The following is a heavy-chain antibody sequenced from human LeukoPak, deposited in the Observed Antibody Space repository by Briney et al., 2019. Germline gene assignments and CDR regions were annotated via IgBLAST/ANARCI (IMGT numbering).Heavy chain of an antibody. CDR1: GFTFSSYA. J-gene: IGHJ6*02. CDR2: ISGSGGST. V-gene: IGHV3-23*01. Sequence: PGGSLRLSCAASGFTFSSYAMSWVRQAPGKGLEWVSAISGSGGSTYYADSVKGRFTISRDNSKNTLYLQMNSLRAEDTAVYYCAKDRRGYSGYGYDYYGMDVWDQGTTVTVSS. D-gene: IGHD5-12*01. CDR3: AKDRRGYSGYGYDYYGMDV.